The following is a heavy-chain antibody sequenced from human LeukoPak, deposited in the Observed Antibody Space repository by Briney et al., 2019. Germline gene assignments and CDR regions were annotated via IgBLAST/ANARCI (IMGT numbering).Heavy chain of an antibody. V-gene: IGHV4-4*07. CDR3: ARDLGGWGFDS. CDR2: IYSSGST. D-gene: IGHD6-19*01. Sequence: SETLSLTCTVSGGSISSYYWTWIRQPAGKELEYIGRIYSSGSTNYNPSLKSRVTMSVDTSKNRFSLKMSSVTVADTAVYYCARDLGGWGFDSWGQGTLVTVSS. J-gene: IGHJ4*02. CDR1: GGSISSYY.